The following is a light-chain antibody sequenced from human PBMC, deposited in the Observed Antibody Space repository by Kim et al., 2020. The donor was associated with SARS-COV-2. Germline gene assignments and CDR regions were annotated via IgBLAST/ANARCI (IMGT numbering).Light chain of an antibody. CDR2: VAS. CDR3: QKYDSAPLT. CDR1: QGIGSR. V-gene: IGKV1-27*01. Sequence: ASVGDRVTITCRASQGIGSRLAWYQQKPGKVPKLLIYVASTLLSGVPSRFSGSGSGTDFTLTISSLQPEDVATYYCQKYDSAPLTFGGGTKVDIK. J-gene: IGKJ4*01.